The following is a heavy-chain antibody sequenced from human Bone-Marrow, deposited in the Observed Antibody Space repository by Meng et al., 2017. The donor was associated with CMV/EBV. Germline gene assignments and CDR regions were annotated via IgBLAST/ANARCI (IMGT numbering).Heavy chain of an antibody. D-gene: IGHD4/OR15-4a*01. J-gene: IGHJ6*02. V-gene: IGHV1-2*02. CDR3: ARVDPYGGNPYYYYGMDV. Sequence: ASVKVSCKASGYTFTAHYFHWVRQAPGQGLGWMGWIHPHRGDTNYAQQFQGRVTLTRDTSINTGYMELSRLRSDDTAVYYCARVDPYGGNPYYYYGMDVWGQGTTVTVSS. CDR2: IHPHRGDT. CDR1: GYTFTAHY.